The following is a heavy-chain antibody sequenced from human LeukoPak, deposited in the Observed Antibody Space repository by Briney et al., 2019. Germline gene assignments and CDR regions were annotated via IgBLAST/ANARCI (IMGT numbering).Heavy chain of an antibody. CDR2: IFYTGTT. CDR3: ARAGTNWLFF. J-gene: IGHJ4*02. V-gene: IGHV4-59*11. Sequence: SETLSLTCTVSGGSISGHHWTWIRRPPGKGLEWIGNIFYTGTTNYNPSLKSRVTMSVDTAKNQFSLNLSSVTAADTATYYCARAGTNWLFFWGQGTLVTVSS. CDR1: GGSISGHH. D-gene: IGHD1-1*01.